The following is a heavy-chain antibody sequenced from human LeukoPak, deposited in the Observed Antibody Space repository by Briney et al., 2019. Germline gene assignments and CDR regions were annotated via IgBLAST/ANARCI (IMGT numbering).Heavy chain of an antibody. CDR2: INSDGSST. CDR3: AILRDGYNRVFDY. V-gene: IGHV3-74*01. CDR1: GFTFSSYA. J-gene: IGHJ4*02. D-gene: IGHD5-24*01. Sequence: GGSLRLSCSASGFTFSSYAMHWVRQAPGKGLVWVSRINSDGSSTSYADSVKGRFTISRDNAKNTLYLQMNSLRAEDTAVYYCAILRDGYNRVFDYWGQGTLVTVSS.